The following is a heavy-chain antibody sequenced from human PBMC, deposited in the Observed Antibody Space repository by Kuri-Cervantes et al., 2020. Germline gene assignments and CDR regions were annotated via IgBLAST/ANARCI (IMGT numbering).Heavy chain of an antibody. D-gene: IGHD3-22*01. V-gene: IGHV1-8*01. CDR1: GYTFTSYD. CDR2: MNPNSGNT. Sequence: ASVKVSCKASGYTFTSYDINWVRQATGQGLEWMGWMNPNSGNTGYAQKFQGRVTMTRNTSISTAYMELSSLRSEDTAVYYCARYCDSSGYYPFDYWGQGTLVTVSS. J-gene: IGHJ4*02. CDR3: ARYCDSSGYYPFDY.